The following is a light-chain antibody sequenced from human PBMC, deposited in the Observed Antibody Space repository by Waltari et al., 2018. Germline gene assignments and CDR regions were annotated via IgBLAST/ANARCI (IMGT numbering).Light chain of an antibody. V-gene: IGKV4-1*01. Sequence: DIVMTQSQESLAVSLGERATINCKSSESVLYSPNNKNHLAWYQQKPGQPPKLLIYWASTRKSGVPDRFSGSGSETDFTLTVSSLQAEDVALYYCQQYYNTPLTFGGGTKVEIK. CDR3: QQYYNTPLT. CDR2: WAS. J-gene: IGKJ4*01. CDR1: ESVLYSPNNKNH.